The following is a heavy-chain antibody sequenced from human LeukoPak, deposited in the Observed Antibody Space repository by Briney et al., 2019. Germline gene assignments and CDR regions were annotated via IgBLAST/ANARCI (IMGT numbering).Heavy chain of an antibody. CDR1: GYALTELS. Sequence: VASVKVSCKVSGYALTELSMHWVRQAPGKGLEWMGGFDPEDGETNYAQKFQERVTITRDMSTSTAYMELSSLRSEDTAVYYCAAGYSYGLGPPAPDYWGQGTLVTVSS. D-gene: IGHD5-18*01. CDR2: FDPEDGET. CDR3: AAGYSYGLGPPAPDY. V-gene: IGHV1-24*01. J-gene: IGHJ4*02.